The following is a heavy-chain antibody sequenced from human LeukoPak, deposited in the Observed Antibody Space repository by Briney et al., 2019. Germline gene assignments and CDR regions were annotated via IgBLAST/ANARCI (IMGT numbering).Heavy chain of an antibody. CDR3: ARQMTLSAFDI. CDR1: GFTFSSYG. J-gene: IGHJ3*02. V-gene: IGHV3-23*01. CDR2: ISGSGGST. Sequence: GSLRLSCAASGFTFSSYGMSWVRQAPGKGLEWVSAISGSGGSTYYADSVKGRFTISRDNAKNSLYLQMNSLRAEDTAVYYCARQMTLSAFDIWGQGTMVTVSS. D-gene: IGHD3-16*02.